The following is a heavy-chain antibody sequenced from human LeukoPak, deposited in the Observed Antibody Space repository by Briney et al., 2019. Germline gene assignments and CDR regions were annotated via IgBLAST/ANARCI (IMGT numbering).Heavy chain of an antibody. CDR3: ARVEGNIVTTTEGYFDY. J-gene: IGHJ4*02. D-gene: IGHD5-12*01. Sequence: GGSLRLSCAASGFTFSSYGMNWVRQAPGKGLEWVSSISTSSSYIYYADSMKGRFTISRDNAKNSLYLQMNSLRAEDTAVYYWARVEGNIVTTTEGYFDYWGQGTLVTVSS. V-gene: IGHV3-21*01. CDR1: GFTFSSYG. CDR2: ISTSSSYI.